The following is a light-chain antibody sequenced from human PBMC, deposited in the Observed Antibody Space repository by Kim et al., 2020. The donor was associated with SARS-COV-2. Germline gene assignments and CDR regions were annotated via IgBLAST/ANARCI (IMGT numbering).Light chain of an antibody. CDR1: SSNIGCNT. V-gene: IGLV1-44*01. Sequence: GQGVSISCSGSSSNIGCNTVNWYQQLPGTAPKLLIYSNNQRPSGVPDRFSGSKSGTSASLAISGLQSEDEADYYCAAWDDSLNAVVFGGGTQLTVL. J-gene: IGLJ2*01. CDR2: SNN. CDR3: AAWDDSLNAVV.